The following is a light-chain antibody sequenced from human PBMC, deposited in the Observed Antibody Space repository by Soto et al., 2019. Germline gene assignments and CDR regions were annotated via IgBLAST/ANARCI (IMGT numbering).Light chain of an antibody. Sequence: EIVLTQSPGTLSLSPGERATLSCRASQSADSTYLAWYQQKPGQAPRLLIYAASTRAAGTPDRFSGSGSGTDFTLTISRLEPEDFALYYWQQYGTSPPLYTFGQVTRLEIK. J-gene: IGKJ2*01. CDR1: QSADSTY. V-gene: IGKV3-20*01. CDR2: AAS. CDR3: QQYGTSPPLYT.